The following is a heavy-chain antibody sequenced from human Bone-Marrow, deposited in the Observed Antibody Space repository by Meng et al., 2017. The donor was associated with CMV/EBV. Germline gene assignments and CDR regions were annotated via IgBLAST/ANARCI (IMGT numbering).Heavy chain of an antibody. CDR3: ARWRRAWGGDIYDWFDP. J-gene: IGHJ5*02. V-gene: IGHV4-61*01. D-gene: IGHD5-18*01. Sequence: SVSSGIYYWSWIRQPPGKGLEWIGYIYFSGGTNYNPYLKTRVSILVDTSTNQFSLKLTSVTAADTAVYYCARWRRAWGGDIYDWFDPWGQGTLVTVSS. CDR2: IYFSGGT. CDR1: SVSSGIYY.